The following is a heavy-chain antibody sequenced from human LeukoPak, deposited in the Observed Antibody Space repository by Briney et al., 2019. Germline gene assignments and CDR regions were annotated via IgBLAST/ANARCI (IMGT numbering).Heavy chain of an antibody. J-gene: IGHJ4*02. CDR1: RFTFGSSW. D-gene: IGHD6-19*01. CDR3: ARAYAYSSGWYDY. CDR2: INSDGSST. V-gene: IGHV3-74*01. Sequence: GGPLRLSWAASRFTFGSSWMNWVGPAPGKGLVWFSRINSDGSSTSYADSVKGRFTISRDNAKNTLYLQMNSLRAEDTAVYYCARAYAYSSGWYDYWGQGTLVTVSS.